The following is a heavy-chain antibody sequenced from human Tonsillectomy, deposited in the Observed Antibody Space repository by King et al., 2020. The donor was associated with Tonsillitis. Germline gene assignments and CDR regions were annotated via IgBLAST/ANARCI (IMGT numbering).Heavy chain of an antibody. D-gene: IGHD6-19*01. V-gene: IGHV4-59*01. J-gene: IGHJ3*02. Sequence: QLQESGPGLVKPSETLSLTCTVSGGSISSYYWSWIRQPPGKGLEWIGYIYYSGSTNYNPSLKSRVTISVDTSKNQFSLKLSSVTAADTAVYYCARALPLAVAGTRTIDAFDIWGQGTMVTVSS. CDR1: GGSISSYY. CDR3: ARALPLAVAGTRTIDAFDI. CDR2: IYYSGST.